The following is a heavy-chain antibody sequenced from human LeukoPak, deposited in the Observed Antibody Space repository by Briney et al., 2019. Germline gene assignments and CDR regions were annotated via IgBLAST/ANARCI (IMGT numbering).Heavy chain of an antibody. CDR3: ARDSAVTTFRGCVDP. D-gene: IGHD3-16*01. J-gene: IGHJ5*02. V-gene: IGHV1-46*01. CDR2: INPSGGST. Sequence: ASVKVSCKASGYTFSNYYVHWVRQAAGQGLDWMGVINPSGGSTNYAQKFQGRVTMTRDTSTSTVYMEMSSLRSEDTAVYYCARDSAVTTFRGCVDPWGQGTLVTVSS. CDR1: GYTFSNYY.